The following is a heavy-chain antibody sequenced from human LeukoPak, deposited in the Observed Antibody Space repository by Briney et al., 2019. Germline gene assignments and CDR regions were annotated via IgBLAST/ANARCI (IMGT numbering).Heavy chain of an antibody. Sequence: PSETLSLTCAVYGGSFSGYYWSWIRQPPGKGLEWIGEINHSGSTNYNPSLKSRVTISVDTSKNQFSLKLSSVTAADTAVYYCAREGPLAARPPIWGSYRPPFSYFDYWGQGTLVTVSS. CDR3: AREGPLAARPPIWGSYRPPFSYFDY. J-gene: IGHJ4*02. CDR1: GGSFSGYY. D-gene: IGHD3-16*02. V-gene: IGHV4-34*01. CDR2: INHSGST.